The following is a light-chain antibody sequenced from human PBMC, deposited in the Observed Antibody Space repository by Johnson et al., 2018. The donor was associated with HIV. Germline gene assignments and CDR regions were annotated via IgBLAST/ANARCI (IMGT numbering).Light chain of an antibody. CDR1: SSNIGSNT. Sequence: QAVLTQPPSASGTPGQRVTISCSGSSSNIGSNTVNWYQQLPGTAPKLLIYRNNQRPSGVPDRFSGSTSGTSASLAISGLQAEDEADYYCAAWDDSLNGHYVFGTGTKVTVL. CDR2: RNN. J-gene: IGLJ1*01. CDR3: AAWDDSLNGHYV. V-gene: IGLV1-44*01.